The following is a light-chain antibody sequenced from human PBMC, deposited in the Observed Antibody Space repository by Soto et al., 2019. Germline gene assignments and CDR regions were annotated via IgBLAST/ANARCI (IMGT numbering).Light chain of an antibody. CDR2: GAS. J-gene: IGKJ1*01. CDR1: QSVSSN. CDR3: QQYDSSPRT. V-gene: IGKV3-20*01. Sequence: EIVMTQSPATLSVSPGERASLSCRASQSVSSNLAWYQQRPGQAPRLLIYGASNRATGIPDRFSGSGSGTDFTLTISRLEPEDFAVYWCQQYDSSPRTFGQGTKVEIK.